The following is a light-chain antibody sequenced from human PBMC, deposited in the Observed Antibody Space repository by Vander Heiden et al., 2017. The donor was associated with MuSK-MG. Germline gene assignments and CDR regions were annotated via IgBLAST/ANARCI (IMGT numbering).Light chain of an antibody. CDR2: AAS. V-gene: IGKV1-39*01. CDR3: QQRDSTPYT. Sequence: DIQMTQSPSSLSASVGDRVTITCRASQSISSYLNWYQQKPGKAPKLLIYAASSLQSGVPSRFSGSGSGTDFTLTISRRQPEDFATYYCQQRDSTPYTFGQGTKVEIK. J-gene: IGKJ2*01. CDR1: QSISSY.